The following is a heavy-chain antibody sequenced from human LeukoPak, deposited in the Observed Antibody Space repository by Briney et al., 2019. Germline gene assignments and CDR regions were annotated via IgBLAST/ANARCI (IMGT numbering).Heavy chain of an antibody. D-gene: IGHD6-19*01. V-gene: IGHV3-23*01. J-gene: IGHJ4*02. Sequence: GGSLRLSCAASGFTFSSYAMSWVRQAPGKGLEWVSSISSSGDRTYYTDSVKGRFTISRDGSKNTLYLQMNRLRPEDTAAYYCAKAGSGYSSGWYNGFDSWGQGTLVTVSS. CDR2: ISSSGDRT. CDR1: GFTFSSYA. CDR3: AKAGSGYSSGWYNGFDS.